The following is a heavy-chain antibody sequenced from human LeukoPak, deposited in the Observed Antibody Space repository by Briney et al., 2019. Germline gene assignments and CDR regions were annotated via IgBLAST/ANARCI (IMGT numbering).Heavy chain of an antibody. J-gene: IGHJ4*02. V-gene: IGHV4-39*07. D-gene: IGHD5-24*01. CDR1: GGSISSSSYY. CDR3: ARDPRDGYSYYFDY. CDR2: IYYSGST. Sequence: PSETLSLTCTVSGGSISSSSYYWGWIRQPPGKGREWIGSIYYSGSTYYNPSLKSRVTISVDTSKNQFSLKLSSVTAADTAVYYCARDPRDGYSYYFDYWGQGTLVTVSS.